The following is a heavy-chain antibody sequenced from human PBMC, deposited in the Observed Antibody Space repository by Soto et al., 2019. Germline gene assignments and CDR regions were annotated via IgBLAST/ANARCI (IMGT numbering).Heavy chain of an antibody. CDR2: IYYSGST. Sequence: SETLSLTCIVSGDSISSDSYYWGWIRQPPGKGLEWIGFIYYSGSTNYNPSLKSRVTISVDTSKNQFSLKLSSVTAADTAVYYCARSPPGTAMVIVAYWGQGTLVTVSS. V-gene: IGHV4-39*01. CDR1: GDSISSDSYY. CDR3: ARSPPGTAMVIVAY. D-gene: IGHD5-18*01. J-gene: IGHJ4*02.